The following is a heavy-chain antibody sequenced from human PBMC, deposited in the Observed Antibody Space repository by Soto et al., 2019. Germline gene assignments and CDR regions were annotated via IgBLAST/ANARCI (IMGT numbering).Heavy chain of an antibody. D-gene: IGHD4-17*01. CDR1: GFIFRNYN. CDR2: ISSNGGST. CDR3: ARGDYGTFDN. Sequence: EVQLLESGGGLVQPGGSLRLSCSASGFIFRNYNMHWVRQAPGKGLEYVSGISSNGGSTFYADSVKGRFSISRDNSKNTLHLQMGSLRPEDMGTYYCARGDYGTFDNWGQGTLVAVSS. V-gene: IGHV3-64*07. J-gene: IGHJ4*02.